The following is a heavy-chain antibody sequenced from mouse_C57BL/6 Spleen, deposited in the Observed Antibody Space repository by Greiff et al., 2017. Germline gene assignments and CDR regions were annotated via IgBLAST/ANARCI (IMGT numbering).Heavy chain of an antibody. J-gene: IGHJ4*01. CDR3: ARLTTTI. CDR2: ISYDGSN. D-gene: IGHD1-1*01. CDR1: GYSITSGYY. V-gene: IGHV3-6*01. Sequence: EVKVEESGPGLVKPSQSLSLTCSVTGYSITSGYYWNWIRQFPGNKLEWMGYISYDGSNNYNPSLKNRISITRDTSKNQFFLKLNSVTTEDTATYYCARLTTTIWGQGTSVTVSS.